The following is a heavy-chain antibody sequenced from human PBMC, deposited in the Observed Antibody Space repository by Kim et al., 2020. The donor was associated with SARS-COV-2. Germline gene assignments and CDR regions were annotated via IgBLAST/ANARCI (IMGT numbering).Heavy chain of an antibody. CDR3: ANGRGSSGYYLFDY. D-gene: IGHD3-22*01. J-gene: IGHJ4*02. CDR2: ISGSGGST. Sequence: GGSLRLSCAASGFTFSSYAMSWVRQAPGKGLEWVSAISGSGGSTYYADSVKGRFTISRDNSKNTLYLQMNSLRAEDTAVYYCANGRGSSGYYLFDYWGQGNLVTVSS. CDR1: GFTFSSYA. V-gene: IGHV3-23*01.